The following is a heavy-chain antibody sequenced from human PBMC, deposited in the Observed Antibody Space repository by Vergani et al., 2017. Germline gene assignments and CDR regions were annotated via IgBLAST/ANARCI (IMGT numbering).Heavy chain of an antibody. V-gene: IGHV3-30*02. D-gene: IGHD2-8*01. CDR1: GFTFNSYG. Sequence: QVQLVESGGGVVQPGGSLRLSCAASGFTFNSYGMHWVRQAPGKGLEWVASIRSDESRRYYGDSMEGPFTISRDNSKNTLYLQMKSLRPEDTVVYYCARDGPPVAVIGTNAGDYWGQGTLVTVSS. CDR2: IRSDESRR. J-gene: IGHJ4*02. CDR3: ARDGPPVAVIGTNAGDY.